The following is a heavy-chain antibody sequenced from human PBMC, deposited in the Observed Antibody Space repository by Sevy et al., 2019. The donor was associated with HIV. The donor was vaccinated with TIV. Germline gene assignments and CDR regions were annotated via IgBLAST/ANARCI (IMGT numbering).Heavy chain of an antibody. CDR2: FTWDSGSV. CDR1: GFTFDDFA. V-gene: IGHV3-9*01. J-gene: IGHJ4*02. CDR3: AKDIGATGIAVVAN. D-gene: IGHD6-19*01. Sequence: GGSLRLSCAASGFTFDDFAMHWVRQVPGKGLEWVSGFTWDSGSVAYADSVKGRFTISRDNAKNALFLQMNSLRAEDTALYYCAKDIGATGIAVVANWGQGIQVTVSS.